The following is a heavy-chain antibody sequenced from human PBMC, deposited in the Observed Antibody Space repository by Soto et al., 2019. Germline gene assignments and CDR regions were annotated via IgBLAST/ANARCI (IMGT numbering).Heavy chain of an antibody. V-gene: IGHV3-23*01. Sequence: GGSLRLSCAASGFTFSSYAMSWVRQAPGKGLEWVSAISGSGGSTYYADSVKGRFTISRDNPKNTLYLQMNSLRAEDTAVYYCAKGVDTAMVRNYYYGMDVWGQGTTVTVSS. CDR1: GFTFSSYA. J-gene: IGHJ6*02. CDR3: AKGVDTAMVRNYYYGMDV. CDR2: ISGSGGST. D-gene: IGHD5-18*01.